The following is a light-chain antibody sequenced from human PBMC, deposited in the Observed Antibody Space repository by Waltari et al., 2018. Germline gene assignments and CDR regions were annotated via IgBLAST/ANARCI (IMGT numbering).Light chain of an antibody. CDR3: QHYVRLPAT. J-gene: IGKJ1*01. CDR1: QSVGTS. Sequence: TLACRASQSVGTSLAWYQQKPGQAPRLLIYGASRRATGIPDRFSGSGSGTDFSLTISRLEPEDFAVYYCQHYVRLPATFGQGTKVEI. CDR2: GAS. V-gene: IGKV3-20*01.